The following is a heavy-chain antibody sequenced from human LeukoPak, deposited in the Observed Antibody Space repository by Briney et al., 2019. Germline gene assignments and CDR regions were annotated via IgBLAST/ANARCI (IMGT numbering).Heavy chain of an antibody. CDR1: GFTFSSYA. CDR3: AKDEYYYDSSGYYLH. CDR2: ISGSGGST. J-gene: IGHJ4*02. V-gene: IGHV3-23*01. Sequence: GGSLRLSCAASGFTFSSYAMSWVRQAPGKGLEWVSAISGSGGSTYYADSVKGRFTISRDNSKNTLYLQMNSPRAEDTAVYYCAKDEYYYDSSGYYLHWGQGTLVTVSS. D-gene: IGHD3-22*01.